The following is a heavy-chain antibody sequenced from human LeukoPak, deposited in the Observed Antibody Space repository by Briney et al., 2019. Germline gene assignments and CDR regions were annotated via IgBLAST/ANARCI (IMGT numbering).Heavy chain of an antibody. Sequence: GGSLRLSCAASGFTFRSYGMHWVRQAPGKGLEWVAFIRYDGSNKEYADSVKGRFTISRDNSKSTLSLQMNSLRAEDTAVYYCARDAITMVRGVIQVGPIDPWGQGTLVTVSS. V-gene: IGHV3-30*02. D-gene: IGHD3-10*01. J-gene: IGHJ5*02. CDR2: IRYDGSNK. CDR3: ARDAITMVRGVIQVGPIDP. CDR1: GFTFRSYG.